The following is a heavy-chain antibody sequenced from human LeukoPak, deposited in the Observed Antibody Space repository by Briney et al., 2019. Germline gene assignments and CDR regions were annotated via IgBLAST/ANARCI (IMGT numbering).Heavy chain of an antibody. V-gene: IGHV4-34*01. CDR1: GGSFSGYY. D-gene: IGHD4-23*01. CDR3: ASLTTVVTPYFDY. J-gene: IGHJ4*02. Sequence: PSETLSLTCAVYGGSFSGYYWSWIRQPPGKGLEWIGEINHSGSTNYNPSLKSRVTISVDTSKNQFSLKLSSVTAADTAVYYCASLTTVVTPYFDYWGRGTLVTVSS. CDR2: INHSGST.